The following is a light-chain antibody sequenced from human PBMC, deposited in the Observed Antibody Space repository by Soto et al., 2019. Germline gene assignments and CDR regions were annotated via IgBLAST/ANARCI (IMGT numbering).Light chain of an antibody. V-gene: IGKV3-15*01. J-gene: IGKJ2*01. Sequence: EIVMTQSPATLSVSPGDGATLSCRASQSISTNLAWYQQKPGQAPRLLIYGASTRAAGIPARFRGSRSGTEFTLTISSLQPEDFATYYCQQANSFPWTFGQGTKLEIK. CDR3: QQANSFPWT. CDR1: QSISTN. CDR2: GAS.